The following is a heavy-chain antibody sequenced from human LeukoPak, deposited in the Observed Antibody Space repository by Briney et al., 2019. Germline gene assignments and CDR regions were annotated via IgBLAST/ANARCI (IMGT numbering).Heavy chain of an antibody. Sequence: GGSLRLSCAASGFTFSDYYMSWIRQAPGKGLEWVSYISSSGSTIYYADSVKGRFTISGDNAKNSLYLQMNSLSAEDTVVYYCAGYYYGSGGPVDYWGQGTLVTVSS. CDR2: ISSSGSTI. CDR3: AGYYYGSGGPVDY. J-gene: IGHJ4*02. D-gene: IGHD3-10*01. CDR1: GFTFSDYY. V-gene: IGHV3-11*01.